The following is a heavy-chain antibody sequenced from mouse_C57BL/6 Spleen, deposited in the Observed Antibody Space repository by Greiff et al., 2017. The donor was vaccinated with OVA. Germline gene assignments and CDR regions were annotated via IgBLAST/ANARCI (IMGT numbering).Heavy chain of an antibody. CDR1: GFTFSSYA. V-gene: IGHV5-4*01. J-gene: IGHJ4*01. CDR2: LSDGGSYT. Sequence: EVKLVESGGGLVKPGGSLKLSCAASGFTFSSYAMSWVRQTPEKRLEWVATLSDGGSYTYYPDNVKGRFTISRDNAKNNLYLQMSHLKSEDTAMYYCARDGEGTVVDYYAMDYWGQGTSVTVSS. CDR3: ARDGEGTVVDYYAMDY. D-gene: IGHD1-1*01.